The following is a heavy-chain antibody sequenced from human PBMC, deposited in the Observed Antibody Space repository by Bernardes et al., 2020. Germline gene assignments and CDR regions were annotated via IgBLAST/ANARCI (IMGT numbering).Heavy chain of an antibody. CDR3: ARDPGYRSGYHFDY. V-gene: IGHV3-48*02. CDR2: ISSSSSTI. Sequence: GGSLRLSCAVSGFTFSSYSMNWVRQAPGKGLEWVSYISSSSSTIYYADSVKGRLTISRDNGKKSLYLQMNSLRDEDTAVYYCARDPGYRSGYHFDYWGQGTLVTVSS. D-gene: IGHD6-25*01. J-gene: IGHJ4*02. CDR1: GFTFSSYS.